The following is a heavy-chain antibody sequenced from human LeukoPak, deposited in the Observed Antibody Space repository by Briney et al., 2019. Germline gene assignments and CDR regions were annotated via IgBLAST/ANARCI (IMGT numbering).Heavy chain of an antibody. V-gene: IGHV3-30*01. CDR3: ARDQGSLPVWFYYYMDV. J-gene: IGHJ6*03. Sequence: PGRSLRLSCAASGFIFSSYAMHWVRQAPGKGLEWLAVISYDGTNKYYADSVKGRFTISRDNSKNTLYLQMNSLRDEDAAVYYCARDQGSLPVWFYYYMDVWGSGTTVTVSS. CDR1: GFIFSSYA. D-gene: IGHD3-16*01. CDR2: ISYDGTNK.